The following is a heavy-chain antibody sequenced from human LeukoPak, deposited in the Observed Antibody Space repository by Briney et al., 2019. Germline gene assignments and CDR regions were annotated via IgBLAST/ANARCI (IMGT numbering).Heavy chain of an antibody. CDR3: ARDPLHWNDGVDDSFDI. Sequence: PGGSLRLSCATSGLTFTNAWMSWFRQAPGKGLEWVGRIKSKTDGGTSDYAAPVQGRFTISRDDSKNTLYLQMNSLKIEDTAVYYCARDPLHWNDGVDDSFDIWGQGTMVTVSS. D-gene: IGHD1-1*01. CDR2: IKSKTDGGTS. J-gene: IGHJ3*02. CDR1: GLTFTNAW. V-gene: IGHV3-15*01.